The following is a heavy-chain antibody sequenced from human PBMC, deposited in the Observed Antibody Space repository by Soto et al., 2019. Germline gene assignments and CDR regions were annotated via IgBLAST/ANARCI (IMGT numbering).Heavy chain of an antibody. CDR1: GGSTSSYY. CDR3: ARHGGSYSFDY. CDR2: NSYSGST. D-gene: IGHD1-26*01. Sequence: QVQLQESGPGLVKPSETLSLTCTVTGGSTSSYYWSWLRQPPGKGLEWIGYNSYSGSTDYNPSLKSRVTIAVDTSKNQFSLELSSATASDTAVYYLARHGGSYSFDYWGQGTLVTVSS. V-gene: IGHV4-59*08. J-gene: IGHJ4*02.